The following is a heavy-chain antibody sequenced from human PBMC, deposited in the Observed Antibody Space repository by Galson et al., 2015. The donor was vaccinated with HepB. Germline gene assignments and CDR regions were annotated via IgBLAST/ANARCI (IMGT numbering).Heavy chain of an antibody. J-gene: IGHJ4*02. CDR3: ARGAGIAAPGGY. D-gene: IGHD6-13*01. V-gene: IGHV1-3*01. Sequence: SVKVSCKASGYTFTSYAMHWVRQAPGQRLEWMGWINAGNGNTKYSQKFQGRVTITRDTSASTAYMELSSLRSEDTAVYYCARGAGIAAPGGYWGQGTLVTVSS. CDR2: INAGNGNT. CDR1: GYTFTSYA.